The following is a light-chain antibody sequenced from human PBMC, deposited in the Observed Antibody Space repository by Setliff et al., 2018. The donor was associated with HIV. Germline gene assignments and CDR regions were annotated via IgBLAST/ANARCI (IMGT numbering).Light chain of an antibody. CDR3: AAWDDSLSGYV. CDR1: NSNIGSNY. V-gene: IGLV1-47*01. CDR2: RND. Sequence: QSVLTQPPSASGTPGQRVTISCSGGNSNIGSNYVYWYQQLPGTAPKLLIYRNDQRPSGVPDRFSGSKSGTSASLAISGLRSEDEADYYCAAWDDSLSGYVFGTGAKV. J-gene: IGLJ1*01.